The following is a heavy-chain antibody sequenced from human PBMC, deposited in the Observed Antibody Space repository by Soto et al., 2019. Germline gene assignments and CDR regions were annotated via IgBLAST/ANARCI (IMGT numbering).Heavy chain of an antibody. J-gene: IGHJ4*02. CDR3: AARSSGYYLRNFDY. D-gene: IGHD3-22*01. Sequence: SVKVSCKASGGTFSSYAISWVRQAPGQGLEWMGGIIPIFGTANYAQKFQGRVTITADKSTSTAYMELSSLRSEDTAVYYCAARSSGYYLRNFDYWGQGTLVTVSS. CDR1: GGTFSSYA. V-gene: IGHV1-69*06. CDR2: IIPIFGTA.